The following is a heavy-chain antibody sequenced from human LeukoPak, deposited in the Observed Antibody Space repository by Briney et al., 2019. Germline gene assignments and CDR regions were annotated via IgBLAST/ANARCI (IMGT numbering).Heavy chain of an antibody. CDR2: ISYDGSNK. D-gene: IGHD3-22*01. CDR3: AKDYDSSGWAAFDI. V-gene: IGHV3-30*18. Sequence: GRSLRLSCAASGFTFNSFGMHWVRQAPGKGLEWVAVISYDGSNKYFADSVKGRFTISRDNSKNTLYLQMDSLRAEDTAVYYCAKDYDSSGWAAFDIWGQGTMVTVSS. CDR1: GFTFNSFG. J-gene: IGHJ3*02.